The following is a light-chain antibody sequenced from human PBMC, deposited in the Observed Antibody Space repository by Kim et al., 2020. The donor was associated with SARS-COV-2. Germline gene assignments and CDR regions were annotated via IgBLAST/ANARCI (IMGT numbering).Light chain of an antibody. CDR2: QDS. CDR3: QAWDSSTAD. Sequence: VSPGQTARITCSGDKLGDKYACWYQQKPGQSPVLVIYQDSKRPSGIPERFSGSNSGNTATLTISGTQAMDEADYYCQAWDSSTADFGTGTKVTVL. V-gene: IGLV3-1*01. CDR1: KLGDKY. J-gene: IGLJ1*01.